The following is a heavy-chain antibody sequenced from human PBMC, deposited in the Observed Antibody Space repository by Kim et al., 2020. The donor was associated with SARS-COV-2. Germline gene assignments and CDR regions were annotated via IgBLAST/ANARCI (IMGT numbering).Heavy chain of an antibody. J-gene: IGHJ6*02. Sequence: SVKGRVTISRDNAKNSLYLQMNSLRAEDTAVYYCARDKDNEAGYYGMDVWGQGTTVTVSS. D-gene: IGHD2-8*01. CDR3: ARDKDNEAGYYGMDV. V-gene: IGHV3-21*01.